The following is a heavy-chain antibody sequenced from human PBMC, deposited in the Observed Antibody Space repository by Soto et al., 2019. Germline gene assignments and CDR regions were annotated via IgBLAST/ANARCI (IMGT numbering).Heavy chain of an antibody. Sequence: ASVKVSCKASGYTFSNFGVIWVRQAPGQGLEWIGWINPDNGDTNYGQKFQGRATMTTDTFTNTAYMEVRGLRSDDTAVYYCARGVRVSAYLDYYMDVWGEGTTVTVSS. D-gene: IGHD3-10*02. CDR2: INPDNGDT. CDR1: GYTFSNFG. J-gene: IGHJ6*03. V-gene: IGHV1-18*01. CDR3: ARGVRVSAYLDYYMDV.